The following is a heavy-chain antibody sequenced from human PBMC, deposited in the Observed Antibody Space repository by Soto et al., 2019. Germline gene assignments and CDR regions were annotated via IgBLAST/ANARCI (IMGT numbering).Heavy chain of an antibody. CDR2: IFDNGDV. Sequence: QVRLQESGPGLVRPSETLSLTCTVSGVSSTSFYWSWIRQSPGKGLEWIGYIFDNGDVKYNPSLMRRLTMSIDMSKKEFSLRLKSVTAANTAMYYRASGWGSKWYYFDSWGEGTLVTVSS. CDR1: GVSSTSFY. V-gene: IGHV4-59*01. J-gene: IGHJ4*02. D-gene: IGHD3-16*01. CDR3: ASGWGSKWYYFDS.